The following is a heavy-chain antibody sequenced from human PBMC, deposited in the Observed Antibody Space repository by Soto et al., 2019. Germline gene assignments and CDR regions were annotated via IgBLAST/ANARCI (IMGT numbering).Heavy chain of an antibody. CDR1: GESISSSSYY. CDR2: IYYSGRT. J-gene: IGHJ4*02. D-gene: IGHD2-21*02. Sequence: SETLSLTCIVSGESISSSSYYWGWIRQPPGKGLEWIGSIYYSGRTYYNPSFKSRVTISIDTSKNQFSLKLSSVTATDTAVYYCARQRTTVVTQAYFDHWGQGALVTGSS. V-gene: IGHV4-39*01. CDR3: ARQRTTVVTQAYFDH.